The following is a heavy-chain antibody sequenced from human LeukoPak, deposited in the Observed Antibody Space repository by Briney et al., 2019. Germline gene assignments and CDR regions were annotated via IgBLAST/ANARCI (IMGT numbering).Heavy chain of an antibody. J-gene: IGHJ6*02. CDR3: AKGAYYDILTGASGYYGMDV. Sequence: GGSLRLSCAASGFTFSSYAMSWVRQAPGKGLEWVSAIGGSGGNTYYADSVKGRFTISRDNSKNTLYLQMNSLRAEDTAVYYCAKGAYYDILTGASGYYGMDVWGQGTTVTVSS. CDR2: IGGSGGNT. D-gene: IGHD3-9*01. V-gene: IGHV3-23*01. CDR1: GFTFSSYA.